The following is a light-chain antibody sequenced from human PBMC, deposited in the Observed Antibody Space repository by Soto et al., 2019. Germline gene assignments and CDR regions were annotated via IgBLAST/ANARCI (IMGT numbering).Light chain of an antibody. CDR3: QQYNNLPPWT. J-gene: IGKJ1*01. V-gene: IGKV3-15*01. CDR1: QSVSSN. CDR2: GAS. Sequence: EIVMTQSPATLSVSPGERATLSCRASQSVSSNLAWYQQKPGQAPRLLIYGASTRATGIPARFSGSGSGTEFTLTISCLQSEDFAVSYSQQYNNLPPWTFGQGTKVEIK.